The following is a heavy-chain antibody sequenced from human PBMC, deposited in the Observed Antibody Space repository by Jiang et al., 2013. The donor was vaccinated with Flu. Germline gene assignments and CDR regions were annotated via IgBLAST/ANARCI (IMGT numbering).Heavy chain of an antibody. Sequence: VQLVESGGGVVQPGRSLRLSCAVSGFSLSGHALHWVRQAPGKGLEWVAVILYGGTTKYADSVMGRFTISRDNSRNTLFLQMNNLKTEDTAFYYCAKANDLDSWGQGTLVTVSS. CDR2: ILYGGTTK. J-gene: IGHJ4*02. CDR1: GFSLSGHA. V-gene: IGHV3-30-3*01. CDR3: AKANDLDS.